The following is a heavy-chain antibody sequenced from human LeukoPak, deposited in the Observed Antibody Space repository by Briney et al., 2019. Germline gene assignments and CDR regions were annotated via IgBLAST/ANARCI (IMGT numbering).Heavy chain of an antibody. J-gene: IGHJ4*02. Sequence: SETLSLTCAVYGGSFSGYYWSWIRQPPGKGLEWIGEINHSGSTNYNPSLKSRVTISVDTSKNQFSLKLSSVTAADTAVYYCARYYGSGTLVPALDYWGQGTLVTVSS. CDR3: ARYYGSGTLVPALDY. V-gene: IGHV4-34*01. CDR2: INHSGST. D-gene: IGHD3-10*01. CDR1: GGSFSGYY.